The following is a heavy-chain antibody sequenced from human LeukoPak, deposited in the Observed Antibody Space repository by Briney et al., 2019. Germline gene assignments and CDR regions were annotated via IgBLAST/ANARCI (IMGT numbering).Heavy chain of an antibody. D-gene: IGHD3-22*01. J-gene: IGHJ4*02. Sequence: GGSLRLSCAASGFTFNSYAMSWVRQAPGKGLEWVSTISNSGGSTYYADSVKGRFTISRDNSKNTLYLQMNSLRAEDTAVYYCAKGYYYDRSGYYFYFDYWGQGTLVTVSS. CDR1: GFTFNSYA. CDR2: ISNSGGST. V-gene: IGHV3-23*01. CDR3: AKGYYYDRSGYYFYFDY.